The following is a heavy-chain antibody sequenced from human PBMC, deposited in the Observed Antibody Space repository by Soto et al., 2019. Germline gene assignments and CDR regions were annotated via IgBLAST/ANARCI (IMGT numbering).Heavy chain of an antibody. CDR2: IYHSGST. CDR3: ARDGGSYGYFDY. D-gene: IGHD1-26*01. Sequence: PSGTMSLPCAVSGGTISSTNWWGWVRQPPGKGLEWIGEIYHSGSTNYNPSLKSRVTISVDKSKNQFSLKLSSVTAADTAVYYCARDGGSYGYFDYWGQGTLVTVSS. CDR1: GGTISSTNW. J-gene: IGHJ4*02. V-gene: IGHV4-4*02.